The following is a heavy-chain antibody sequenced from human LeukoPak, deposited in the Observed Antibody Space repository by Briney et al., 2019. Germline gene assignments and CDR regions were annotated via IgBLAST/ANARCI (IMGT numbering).Heavy chain of an antibody. CDR3: ASLEQGDWYYFDY. V-gene: IGHV4-59*08. Sequence: SETLSLTCTVSGGSISRYYWSWIRQPPGKGLEWIGYIYYSGSTNYNPSLKSRVTISVGTSKNQFSLKLSSVTAADTAVYYCASLEQGDWYYFDYWGQGTLVTVSS. J-gene: IGHJ4*02. CDR1: GGSISRYY. D-gene: IGHD2-21*02. CDR2: IYYSGST.